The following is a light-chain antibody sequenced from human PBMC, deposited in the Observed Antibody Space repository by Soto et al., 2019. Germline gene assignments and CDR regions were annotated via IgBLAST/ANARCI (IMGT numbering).Light chain of an antibody. V-gene: IGKV1-5*01. CDR1: QSISSG. CDR3: KKNNSYSPWT. J-gene: IGKJ1*01. Sequence: DIQMTQSPSTLSASLGDRVTITCRASQSISSGLAWYQQKPGKAPKVLIYDASSLQSGVPSRFSGSGSGTEFTLTNSSLLPEDFAIYYCKKNNSYSPWTFGQGTKVEIK. CDR2: DAS.